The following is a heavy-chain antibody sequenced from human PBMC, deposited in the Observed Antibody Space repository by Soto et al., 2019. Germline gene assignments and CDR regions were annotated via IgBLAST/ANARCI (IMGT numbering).Heavy chain of an antibody. Sequence: QVQLAQSGAEVRKPGSSVKVSCGASGGSFSDFAFSWVRQAPGQGLEWMGGIIPMFAASKYAQRFQDRVTITADESTNTVYLALSSRTSDDKATYYCARGGIVAVPAALSSYHNYTNYRFDSWGQGTLVTVSS. J-gene: IGHJ4*02. D-gene: IGHD2-15*01. CDR1: GGSFSDFA. CDR2: IIPMFAAS. V-gene: IGHV1-69*01. CDR3: ARGGIVAVPAALSSYHNYTNYRFDS.